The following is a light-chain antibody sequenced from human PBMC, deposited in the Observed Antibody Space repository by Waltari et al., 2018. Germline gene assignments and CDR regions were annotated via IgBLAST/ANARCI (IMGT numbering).Light chain of an antibody. Sequence: DIVMTQSPDSLAVSLGERATINRTSRQSILYSSKSKNYLAWYQQKPGQPPKLLLNRASIRESGVPDRFSGSGSGTDFTLTIGSLQAEDVAIYYCQQYYNTPRTFGQGTKVEIK. J-gene: IGKJ1*01. CDR3: QQYYNTPRT. V-gene: IGKV4-1*01. CDR1: QSILYSSKSKNY. CDR2: RAS.